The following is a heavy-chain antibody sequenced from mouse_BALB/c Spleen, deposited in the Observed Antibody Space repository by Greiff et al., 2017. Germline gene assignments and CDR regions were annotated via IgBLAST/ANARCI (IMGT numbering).Heavy chain of an antibody. CDR1: GYAFSSSW. CDR3: ARSYGSSPWYFDV. J-gene: IGHJ1*01. V-gene: IGHV1-82*01. D-gene: IGHD1-1*01. Sequence: QVQLQQSGPELVKPGASVKISCKASGYAFSSSWMNWVKQRPGQGLEWIGRIYPGDGDTNYNGKFKGKATLTADKSSSTAYMQLSSLTSVDSAVYFCARSYGSSPWYFDVWGAGTTVTVSS. CDR2: IYPGDGDT.